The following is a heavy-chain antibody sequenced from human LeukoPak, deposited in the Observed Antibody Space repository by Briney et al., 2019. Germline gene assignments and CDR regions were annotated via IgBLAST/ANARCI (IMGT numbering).Heavy chain of an antibody. CDR3: AKASNLPYDILTGSPDY. CDR2: ISGSGGST. Sequence: PGGSLRLSCAASGFTFSSYAMSWVRPAPGKGLGWASAISGSGGSTYYADSVKGRFTISRDNSKNTLYLQMNSLRAEDTAVYYCAKASNLPYDILTGSPDYWGQGTLVTVSS. D-gene: IGHD3-9*01. J-gene: IGHJ4*02. CDR1: GFTFSSYA. V-gene: IGHV3-23*01.